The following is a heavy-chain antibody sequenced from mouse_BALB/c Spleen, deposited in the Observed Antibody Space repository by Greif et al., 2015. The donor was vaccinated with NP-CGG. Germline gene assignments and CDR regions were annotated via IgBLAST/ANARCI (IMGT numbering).Heavy chain of an antibody. CDR1: GFSLTSYG. J-gene: IGHJ4*01. CDR3: ARDSLYDYDKVMDY. D-gene: IGHD2-4*01. V-gene: IGHV2-9*02. Sequence: VKLQESGPGLVAPSQSLSITCTVSGFSLTSYGVHWVRQPPGKGLEWLGVIWAGGSTNYNSALMSRLSISKDNSKGQVFLKMNRLQTDDTAMYYCARDSLYDYDKVMDYWGQGSSVTVSS. CDR2: IWAGGST.